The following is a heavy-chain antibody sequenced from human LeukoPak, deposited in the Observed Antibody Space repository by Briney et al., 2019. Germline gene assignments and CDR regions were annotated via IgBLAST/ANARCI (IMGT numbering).Heavy chain of an antibody. CDR1: GFTFISYA. J-gene: IGHJ4*02. CDR2: ISGSGGGT. CDR3: AKLEAILTGPFDY. V-gene: IGHV3-23*01. D-gene: IGHD3-9*01. Sequence: GGSLRLSCAASGFTFISYAMSWVRQAPGKGLEWVSTISGSGGGTDYADSVKGRFTISRDNSKNTLYLQMNSLRAEDTAVYYCAKLEAILTGPFDYWGQGTLVTVSS.